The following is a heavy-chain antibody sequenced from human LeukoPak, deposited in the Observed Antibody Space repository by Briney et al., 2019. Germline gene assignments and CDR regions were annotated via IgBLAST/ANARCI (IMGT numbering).Heavy chain of an antibody. V-gene: IGHV4-34*01. Sequence: PSETLSLTCAVYGGSFSGYYWSWIRQPPGKGLEWIGEINHSGSTNYNPSLKSRVTISVDTSKDQFSLKLSSVTAADTAVYYCARGPHTGVNYYDSSGYYYWGQGTLVTVSS. CDR1: GGSFSGYY. CDR3: ARGPHTGVNYYDSSGYYY. J-gene: IGHJ4*02. D-gene: IGHD3-22*01. CDR2: INHSGST.